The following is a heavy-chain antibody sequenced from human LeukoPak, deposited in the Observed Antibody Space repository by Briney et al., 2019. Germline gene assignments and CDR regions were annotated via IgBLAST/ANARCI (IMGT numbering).Heavy chain of an antibody. CDR1: GGSISSGSYY. CDR3: AVQLRWFGEASSFYFDY. D-gene: IGHD3-10*01. J-gene: IGHJ4*02. V-gene: IGHV4-61*02. Sequence: SQILSLTCTVSGGSISSGSYYWSWIRQPAGKGLEWIGRIYTSGSTNYNPSLKSRVTISVDTSKNQFSLKLSSVTAADTAVYYCAVQLRWFGEASSFYFDYWGQGTLVTVSS. CDR2: IYTSGST.